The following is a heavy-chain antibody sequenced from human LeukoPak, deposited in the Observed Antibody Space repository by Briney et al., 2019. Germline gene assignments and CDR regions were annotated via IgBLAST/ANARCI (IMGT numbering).Heavy chain of an antibody. D-gene: IGHD3-16*01. Sequence: TGESLKISCKGSGFSFTSYWIGGVRQMPGKGLEWMGIIYPSDSDTTYSPSFQGQVTISADKSNSTASLQWSSLKASDTTMFYCSRRYAGGGREYFHHWGQGTLVTVSS. CDR1: GFSFTSYW. CDR3: SRRYAGGGREYFHH. J-gene: IGHJ1*01. V-gene: IGHV5-51*01. CDR2: IYPSDSDT.